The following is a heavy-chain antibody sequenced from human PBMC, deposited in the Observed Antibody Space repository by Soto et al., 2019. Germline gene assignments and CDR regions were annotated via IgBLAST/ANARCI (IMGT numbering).Heavy chain of an antibody. CDR2: IYYSGST. D-gene: IGHD6-19*01. CDR1: GGSISSSSYY. Sequence: LSLTCTVSGGSISSSSYYWGWIRQPPGKGLEWIGSIYYSGSTYYNPSLKSRVTISVDTSKNQFSLKLSSVTAADTAVYYCWVAGTNSVMYFDYWGQGTLVTVSS. V-gene: IGHV4-39*01. J-gene: IGHJ4*02. CDR3: WVAGTNSVMYFDY.